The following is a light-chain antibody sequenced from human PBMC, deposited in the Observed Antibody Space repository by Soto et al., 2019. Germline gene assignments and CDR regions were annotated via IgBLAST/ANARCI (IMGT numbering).Light chain of an antibody. CDR1: SSNIGAGYD. Sequence: QSVLTQPPSVSGAPGQRVTISCTGSSSNIGAGYDVHWYQQLPGAAPKLLIYGNSNRPSGVPDRFSGSKSGTSASLAITGLQAEDEADYYCQSYDSSRGRVFGGGTKLTVL. CDR2: GNS. V-gene: IGLV1-40*01. CDR3: QSYDSSRGRV. J-gene: IGLJ2*01.